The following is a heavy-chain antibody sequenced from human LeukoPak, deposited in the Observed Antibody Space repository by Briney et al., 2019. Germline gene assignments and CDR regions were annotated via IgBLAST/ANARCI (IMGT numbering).Heavy chain of an antibody. D-gene: IGHD5-12*01. V-gene: IGHV4-59*08. Sequence: SETLSLTCTVSGGSITNYYWGWIRQPPGKGLEWIGYISYSGSTNYNPSLKSRVTILVDMSKNQFSLKLSSVTAADTAVYYCARHAESGSDRFDYWGQGTLVTVSS. CDR2: ISYSGST. CDR3: ARHAESGSDRFDY. J-gene: IGHJ4*02. CDR1: GGSITNYY.